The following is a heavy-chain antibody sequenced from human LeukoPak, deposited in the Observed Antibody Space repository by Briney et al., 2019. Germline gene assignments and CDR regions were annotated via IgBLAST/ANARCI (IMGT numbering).Heavy chain of an antibody. D-gene: IGHD3-22*01. V-gene: IGHV4-4*02. CDR3: ATQNYFDSTGYYNY. Sequence: ASGTLSLTCAVSGGSISTDNWWTWVRQPPGKGLEWIGEVYHRGSTNYNPSLKSRVTISVDKSKNQFSLKLTSVTAADTALYYCATQNYFDSTGYYNYWGQGTLVTVSS. CDR1: GGSISTDNW. J-gene: IGHJ4*02. CDR2: VYHRGST.